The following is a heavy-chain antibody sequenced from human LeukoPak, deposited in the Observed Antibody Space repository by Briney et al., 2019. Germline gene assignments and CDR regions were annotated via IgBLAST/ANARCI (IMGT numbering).Heavy chain of an antibody. J-gene: IGHJ4*02. Sequence: GGSLRLSCAASGFTFSSYAMHGVRQAPGKGLEWVTLISYDGSNKYYADSVKGRFTISRDNSKNTLYLQMNSLRAGDTAVYYCARDPSTGGWYRFDYSGQGALVTVSS. CDR3: ARDPSTGGWYRFDY. V-gene: IGHV3-30-3*01. CDR1: GFTFSSYA. CDR2: ISYDGSNK. D-gene: IGHD6-19*01.